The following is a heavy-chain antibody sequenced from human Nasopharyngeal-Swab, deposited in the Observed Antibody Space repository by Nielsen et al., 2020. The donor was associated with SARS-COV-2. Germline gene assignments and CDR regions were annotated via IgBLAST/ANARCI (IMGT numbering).Heavy chain of an antibody. D-gene: IGHD3-10*01. V-gene: IGHV1-18*01. CDR1: GYTFTSYG. CDR2: ISAYNGNT. J-gene: IGHJ4*02. CDR3: ARDQVRDKPNDY. Sequence: ASVRVSCKASGYTFTSYGISWVRQAPGQGLEWMGWISAYNGNTNYAQKLQGRVTMTTDTSTSTAYMELRSLRSDDTAVYYCARDQVRDKPNDYWGQGTLVTVSS.